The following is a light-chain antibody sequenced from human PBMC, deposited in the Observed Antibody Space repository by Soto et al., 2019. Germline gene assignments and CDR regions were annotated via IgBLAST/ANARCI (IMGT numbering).Light chain of an antibody. CDR2: AAS. Sequence: DIQMTQSPSSLAASVGDRVTITCRASQSISNYLNWYQQKPGKAPKLLIYAASSLQSGVPSRFSRSGSGTDFTLTISSLQPEDFATYYCQQSYSTPPTFGQGTKVEIK. J-gene: IGKJ1*01. V-gene: IGKV1-39*01. CDR3: QQSYSTPPT. CDR1: QSISNY.